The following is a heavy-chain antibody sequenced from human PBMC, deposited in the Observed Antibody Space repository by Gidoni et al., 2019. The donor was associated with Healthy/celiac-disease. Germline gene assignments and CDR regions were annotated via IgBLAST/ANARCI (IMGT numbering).Heavy chain of an antibody. D-gene: IGHD1-26*01. CDR1: GFTFSSYA. Sequence: VQLLESGGGLVQPGGSLLLSCAASGFTFSSYAMSWFRQSPGKGLEWGSAISGSGCSTYDADSVKGRLTISRENSKNTRYLKMNSLRAEDTAVDYCANFRSGSYFPGGAFDIWGQGTMVTVSS. J-gene: IGHJ3*02. V-gene: IGHV3-23*01. CDR3: ANFRSGSYFPGGAFDI. CDR2: ISGSGCST.